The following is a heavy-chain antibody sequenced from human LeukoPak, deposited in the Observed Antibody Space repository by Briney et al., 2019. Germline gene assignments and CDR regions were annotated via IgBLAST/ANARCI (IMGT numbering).Heavy chain of an antibody. CDR3: TTAAGAVAETFDY. D-gene: IGHD6-19*01. CDR1: GFTFSNAW. Sequence: GGSLRLSCAASGFTFSNAWMSWVRQAPGKGLDWVGRIKSKTDGGTTDYAAPVKGRFTISRDDSKNTLYLQMNSLKTEDTAVYYCTTAAGAVAETFDYWGQGTLVTVSS. V-gene: IGHV3-15*01. CDR2: IKSKTDGGTT. J-gene: IGHJ4*02.